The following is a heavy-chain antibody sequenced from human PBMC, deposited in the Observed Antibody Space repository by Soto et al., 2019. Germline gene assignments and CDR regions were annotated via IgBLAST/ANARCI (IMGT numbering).Heavy chain of an antibody. CDR1: VFTFSSYA. J-gene: IGHJ4*02. D-gene: IGHD3-10*01. CDR3: AKDVQQVRGVIITSLPDY. V-gene: IGHV3-23*01. CDR2: ISGSGGST. Sequence: VQLLESGGGVVQPGGSMRLSCAAYVFTFSSYAMSWVRQAPGKGLEWVSAISGSGGSTYYADSVKGRFTISRDNSKNTLYLQMNSLRAEDTAVYYCAKDVQQVRGVIITSLPDYLGQGTLVTVSS.